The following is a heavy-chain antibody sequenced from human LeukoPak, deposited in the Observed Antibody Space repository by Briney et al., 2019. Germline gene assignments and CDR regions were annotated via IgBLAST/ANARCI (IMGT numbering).Heavy chain of an antibody. CDR3: AKDGATIFGVVRAYFDY. D-gene: IGHD3-3*01. CDR1: GFTFSSYG. J-gene: IGHJ4*02. V-gene: IGHV3-30*02. CDR2: IRYDGSNK. Sequence: GGALRLSCAASGFTFSSYGMHWVRQAPGKGLEGVAFIRYDGSNKYYADSVKGRFTISRDNSKNTLYLQMNSLRAEDTAVYYSAKDGATIFGVVRAYFDYWGQGTLVTVSS.